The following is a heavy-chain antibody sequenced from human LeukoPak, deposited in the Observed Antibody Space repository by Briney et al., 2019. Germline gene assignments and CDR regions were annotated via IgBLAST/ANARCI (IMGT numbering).Heavy chain of an antibody. CDR1: GFTFSSYG. CDR2: ISYDGSNT. Sequence: PGGSLRLSCAASGFTFSSYGMHWVRQAPGKGLEWVAVISYDGSNTYYADSVKGRFTISRDNSKNTLYLQRNSLRAEDTAVYYCARVGYAFDIWGQGTMVTVSS. J-gene: IGHJ3*02. V-gene: IGHV3-30*03. CDR3: ARVGYAFDI.